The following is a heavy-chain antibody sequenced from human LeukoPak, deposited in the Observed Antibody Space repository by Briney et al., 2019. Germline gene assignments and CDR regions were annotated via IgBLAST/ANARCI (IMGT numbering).Heavy chain of an antibody. CDR1: GGSISSGDYY. J-gene: IGHJ4*02. CDR2: IYYSGST. CDR3: ARGGYDILAGYRSDY. V-gene: IGHV4-30-4*01. D-gene: IGHD3-9*01. Sequence: SETLSLTCTVSGGSISSGDYYWSWIRQPPGKGLEWIGYIYYSGSTYYNPSLKSRVTISIDTSKNQFSLKLSSMTAADTAVYYCARGGYDILAGYRSDYWGQGTLVTVSS.